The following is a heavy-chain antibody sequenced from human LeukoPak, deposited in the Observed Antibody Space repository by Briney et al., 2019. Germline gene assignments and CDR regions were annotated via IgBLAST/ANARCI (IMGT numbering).Heavy chain of an antibody. Sequence: ASVKVSCKASGYTFTAYYIHWVRQAPGQGLEWMGWINPNSGGTNYAQKFQGRVTMTRDTSISTDSMELSSLRSDDTAVYYCARDNGYYGMDVWGQGTTVTVSS. J-gene: IGHJ6*02. CDR3: ARDNGYYGMDV. V-gene: IGHV1-2*02. CDR1: GYTFTAYY. CDR2: INPNSGGT.